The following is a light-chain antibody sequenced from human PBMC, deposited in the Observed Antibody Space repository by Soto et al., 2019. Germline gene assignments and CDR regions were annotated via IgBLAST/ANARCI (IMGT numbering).Light chain of an antibody. CDR2: AAS. CDR1: QSISNY. Sequence: DIEMTQSPSSLSASVGERVTITCRASQSISNYFNWYQQKPGKAPKLLIYAASTLQSGVPSRFSGSGSGTDFTLTISSLRPEDFATYYCQQIYSIPPTFGQGTKLEI. CDR3: QQIYSIPPT. V-gene: IGKV1-39*01. J-gene: IGKJ2*01.